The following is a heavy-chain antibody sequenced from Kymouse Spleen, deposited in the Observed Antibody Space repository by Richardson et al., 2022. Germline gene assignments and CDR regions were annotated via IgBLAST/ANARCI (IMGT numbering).Heavy chain of an antibody. V-gene: IGHV4-34*01. CDR3: ARDYYDSSGYYYEDYYYGMDV. J-gene: IGHJ6*02. CDR2: INHSGST. CDR1: GGSFSGYY. Sequence: QVQLQQWGAGLLKPSETLSLTCAVYGGSFSGYYWSWIRQPPGKGLEWIGEINHSGSTNYNPSLKSRVTISVDTSKNQFSLKLSSVTAADTAVYYCARDYYDSSGYYYEDYYYGMDVWGQGTTVTVSS. D-gene: IGHD3-22*01.